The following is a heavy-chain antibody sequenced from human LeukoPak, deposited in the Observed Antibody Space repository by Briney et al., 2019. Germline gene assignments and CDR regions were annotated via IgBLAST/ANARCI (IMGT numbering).Heavy chain of an antibody. CDR1: GFTFSSYA. Sequence: GGSLRLSCAASGFTFSSYAMHWVRQAPGKGLEWVAVISYDGSNKYYADSVKGRFTISRVNSKNTLYLQMNSLRAEDTAVYYCARDPWTYAFDIWGQGTMVTVSS. V-gene: IGHV3-30-3*01. D-gene: IGHD3/OR15-3a*01. J-gene: IGHJ3*02. CDR2: ISYDGSNK. CDR3: ARDPWTYAFDI.